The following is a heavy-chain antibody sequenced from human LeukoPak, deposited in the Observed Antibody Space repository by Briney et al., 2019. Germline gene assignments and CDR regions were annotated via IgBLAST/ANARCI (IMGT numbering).Heavy chain of an antibody. Sequence: GGSLRLSCSASGFTFSRYPMHWVRQAPGKGLEYVSAISGNGGSTYYADSVKGRFTISRDNSKNTLYLQMSSLRTEDTAICYCVKAQYDFWSGLDYWGQGTLVTVSS. D-gene: IGHD3-3*01. J-gene: IGHJ4*02. CDR3: VKAQYDFWSGLDY. CDR1: GFTFSRYP. CDR2: ISGNGGST. V-gene: IGHV3-64D*09.